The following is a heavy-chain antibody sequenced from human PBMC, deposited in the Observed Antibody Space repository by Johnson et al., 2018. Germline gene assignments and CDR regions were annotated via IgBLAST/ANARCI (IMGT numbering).Heavy chain of an antibody. D-gene: IGHD2-2*01. CDR2: IYYSGST. Sequence: QVQLQESGPGLVKPSETLSLTCTVSGGSISSYYWSWIRQPPGKGLEWIGYIYYSGSTNSNPSLKRRVTISVDTSKNQFSLKLSSVTAADTAGYYCARHIVVVPYYYGMDVWGQGTTVTVSS. J-gene: IGHJ6*02. CDR3: ARHIVVVPYYYGMDV. CDR1: GGSISSYY. V-gene: IGHV4-59*01.